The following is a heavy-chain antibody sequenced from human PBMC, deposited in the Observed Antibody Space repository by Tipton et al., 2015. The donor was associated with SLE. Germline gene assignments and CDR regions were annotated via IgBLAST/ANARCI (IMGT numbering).Heavy chain of an antibody. V-gene: IGHV4-30-2*01. CDR2: IHHSGST. CDR3: ASGRCSSTSCYVAPYGLDV. J-gene: IGHJ6*02. CDR1: GGSISSSSFY. Sequence: TLSLTCTVSGGSISSSSFYWNWIRQPPGKGLEWIGYIHHSGSTYYSPSLKSRVTISVDRSKNQFSLRLSSVTAADTAVYYCASGRCSSTSCYVAPYGLDVWGQGTTVTVSS. D-gene: IGHD2-2*01.